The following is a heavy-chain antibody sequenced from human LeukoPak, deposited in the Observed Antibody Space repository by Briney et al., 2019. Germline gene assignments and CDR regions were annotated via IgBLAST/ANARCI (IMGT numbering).Heavy chain of an antibody. CDR3: ARVMAGSTLYFDY. CDR1: GDFISRYY. CDR2: IYYSGST. V-gene: IGHV4-39*07. J-gene: IGHJ4*02. Sequence: SETLSLTCTVSGDFISRYYWSWIRQPPGKGLEWIGSIYYSGSTYYNPSLKSRVTISVDTSKNQFSLRLTSVIAADTAVYYCARVMAGSTLYFDYWGQGTLVTVSS. D-gene: IGHD6-19*01.